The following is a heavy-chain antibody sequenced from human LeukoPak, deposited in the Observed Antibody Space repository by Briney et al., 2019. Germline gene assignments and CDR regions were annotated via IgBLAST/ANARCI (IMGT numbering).Heavy chain of an antibody. CDR1: GGSISSGSYY. CDR3: ARELAAFGVDFDY. CDR2: IYTSGST. D-gene: IGHD3-16*01. Sequence: SQTLSRTCTVSGGSISSGSYYWSWIRQPAGKGLEWIGRIYTSGSTNYNPSLKSRVTISVDTSKHQLSLKLSSVTAADTAVYYCARELAAFGVDFDYWGQGTLVTVSS. J-gene: IGHJ4*02. V-gene: IGHV4-61*02.